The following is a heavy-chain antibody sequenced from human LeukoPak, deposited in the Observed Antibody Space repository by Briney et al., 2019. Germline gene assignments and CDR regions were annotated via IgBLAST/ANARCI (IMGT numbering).Heavy chain of an antibody. J-gene: IGHJ4*02. CDR1: SGSFSGYY. CDR2: INHSGSA. CDR3: ARSKFGWLSTFDY. V-gene: IGHV4-34*01. D-gene: IGHD3-22*01. Sequence: SETLSLTCDVYSGSFSGYYWSWIRQPPGKGLEWIGDINHSGSANYNPSLKSRVTISVDTSKNQFSLKLSSVTAADTAVYYCARSKFGWLSTFDYWGQGTLVTVSS.